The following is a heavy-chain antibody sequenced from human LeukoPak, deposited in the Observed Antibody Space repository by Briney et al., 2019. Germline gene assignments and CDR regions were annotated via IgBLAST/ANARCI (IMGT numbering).Heavy chain of an antibody. D-gene: IGHD3-9*01. J-gene: IGHJ4*01. CDR1: GGSISSSSYY. V-gene: IGHV4-39*01. CDR2: IYYSGST. CDR3: ARPGILTGYFDY. Sequence: SETLSLTCTVSGGSISSSSYYWGWIRQPPGTGLEWIGSIYYSGSTYYNPSLKSRVTISVDTSKNQFSLKLSSVTAADTAVYYCARPGILTGYFDYWGQEPWSPSPQ.